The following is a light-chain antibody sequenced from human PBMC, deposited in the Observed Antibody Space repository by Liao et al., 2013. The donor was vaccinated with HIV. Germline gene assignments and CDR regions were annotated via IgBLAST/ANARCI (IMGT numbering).Light chain of an antibody. Sequence: SYELTQPPSVSVSPGQTARITCSGDALPKQHAYWYQQKPGQAPVLVIYKDSERRSGIPERFSGSSSGTTVTLTISGVQAEDEADYYCQSADSSAIYVFGTGTKVT. CDR2: KDS. V-gene: IGLV3-25*03. J-gene: IGLJ1*01. CDR1: ALPKQH. CDR3: QSADSSAIYV.